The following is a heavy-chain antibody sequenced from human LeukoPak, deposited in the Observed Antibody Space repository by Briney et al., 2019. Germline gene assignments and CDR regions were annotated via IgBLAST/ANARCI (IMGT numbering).Heavy chain of an antibody. CDR1: GFTFSTYS. J-gene: IGHJ4*02. D-gene: IGHD3-10*01. V-gene: IGHV3-21*01. CDR2: ISSSSSYI. CDR3: ARLVRVRGVNSDY. Sequence: GGSLRLSCAASGFTFSTYSMNWVRQAPGKGLEWVSSISSSSSYIYYADSVKGRFTISRDNARNSLYLQMNSLRAEDTAVYYCARLVRVRGVNSDYWGQGTLVTVSS.